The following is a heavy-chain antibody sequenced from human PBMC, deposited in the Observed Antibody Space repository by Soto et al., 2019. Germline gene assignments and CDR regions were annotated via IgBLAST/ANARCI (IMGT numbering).Heavy chain of an antibody. CDR2: ISFDGSTK. Sequence: QVQLVESGGGVVQPGRSLRLSCAASGFTFNNYAMHWVRQAPGKGLDWVAVISFDGSTKYYADSVKGRFTISRDNSKNTLYLQMNSLRAEDTAVYYCASPRLSSDGTTPIDYWGQGTLVTVSS. D-gene: IGHD1-1*01. V-gene: IGHV3-30-3*01. CDR1: GFTFNNYA. CDR3: ASPRLSSDGTTPIDY. J-gene: IGHJ4*02.